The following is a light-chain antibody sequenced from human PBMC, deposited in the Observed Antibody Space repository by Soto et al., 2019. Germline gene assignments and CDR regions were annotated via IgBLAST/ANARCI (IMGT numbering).Light chain of an antibody. V-gene: IGLV1-47*01. CDR3: AAWDDSLRAHVV. CDR2: RDN. CDR1: SSNIGSNY. J-gene: IGLJ2*01. Sequence: QSVLTQPPSASGTPGQRVTISCSGSSSNIGSNYVYWYQQLPRAAPKLLISRDNRRPSGVPDRFSASKSGTSASLAISGLRSEDEADYYCAAWDDSLRAHVVFGGGTKVTVL.